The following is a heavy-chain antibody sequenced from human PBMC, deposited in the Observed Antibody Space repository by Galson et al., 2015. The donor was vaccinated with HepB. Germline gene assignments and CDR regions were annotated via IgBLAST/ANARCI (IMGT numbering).Heavy chain of an antibody. Sequence: SVKVSCKASGFTFTSSAMQWVRQARGQRLEWIGWIVVGSGNTNYAQKFQERVTITRDMSTSTAYMELSSPRSEDTAVYYCAAVSPGVVIHTWYTGGMDVWGQGTTVTVSS. V-gene: IGHV1-58*02. CDR3: AAVSPGVVIHTWYTGGMDV. CDR2: IVVGSGNT. D-gene: IGHD3-3*01. CDR1: GFTFTSSA. J-gene: IGHJ6*02.